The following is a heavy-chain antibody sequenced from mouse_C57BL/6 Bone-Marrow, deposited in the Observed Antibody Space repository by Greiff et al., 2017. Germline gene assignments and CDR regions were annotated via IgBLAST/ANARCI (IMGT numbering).Heavy chain of an antibody. J-gene: IGHJ2*01. CDR3: TFYYSNPDY. V-gene: IGHV14-4*01. CDR1: GFNIKDDY. Sequence: VQLQQSGAELVRPGASVKLSCTASGFNIKDDYMHWVKQRPEQGLEWIGWIDPENGDTEYGSKFQGKATITADTSSNTAYLQLSSLTSEDTAVYYCTFYYSNPDYWGQGTTLTVSS. D-gene: IGHD2-5*01. CDR2: IDPENGDT.